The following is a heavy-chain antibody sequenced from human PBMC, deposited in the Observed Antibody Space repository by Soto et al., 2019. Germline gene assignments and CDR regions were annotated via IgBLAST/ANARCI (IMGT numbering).Heavy chain of an antibody. CDR3: ARLGYCSGGSCCSVDY. CDR1: GYTFTSYY. D-gene: IGHD2-15*01. J-gene: IGHJ4*02. CDR2: INPSGGST. Sequence: GASVKVSCKASGYTFTSYYMHWVRQAPGQGLEWMGIINPSGGSTSYAQKFQGRVTMTRDTSTSTVYMELSSLRSEDTAVYYCARLGYCSGGSCCSVDYWGQGTLVTVSS. V-gene: IGHV1-46*01.